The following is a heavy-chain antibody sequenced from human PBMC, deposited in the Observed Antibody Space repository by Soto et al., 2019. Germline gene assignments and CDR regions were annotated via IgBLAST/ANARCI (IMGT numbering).Heavy chain of an antibody. CDR2: VSHNGYS. CDR3: ARNRYYGYDFDS. CDR1: SGSITSSNW. D-gene: IGHD5-12*01. J-gene: IGHJ4*02. V-gene: IGHV4-4*02. Sequence: QVQLQESGPGLMKPSGTLSLTCTVSSGSITSSNWWSWVRQPPGKGLEWIGEVSHNGYSHPVSSHKSRDTKSINKSRNQISLRLTYVTAADTAVYYCARNRYYGYDFDSWGQGTLVAVSS.